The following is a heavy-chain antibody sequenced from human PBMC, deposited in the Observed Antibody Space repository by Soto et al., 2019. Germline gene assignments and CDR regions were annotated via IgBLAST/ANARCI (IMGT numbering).Heavy chain of an antibody. CDR2: ISCSTSYI. D-gene: IGHD3-22*01. V-gene: IGHV3-21*01. CDR1: GFTFSSYS. Sequence: EVQVVESGGGLVKPGGSLRPSCAASGFTFSSYSMNWVRQAPGKGLEWVSSISCSTSYIYYADSVKGRFTISRDNAKNSLYLQMNSLRAEDTAVYYCARVVDYCDPYYYYGMDVWGQGTTVTVSS. J-gene: IGHJ6*02. CDR3: ARVVDYCDPYYYYGMDV.